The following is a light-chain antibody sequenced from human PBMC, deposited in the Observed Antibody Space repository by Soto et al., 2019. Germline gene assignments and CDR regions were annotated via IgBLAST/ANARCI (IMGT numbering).Light chain of an antibody. J-gene: IGKJ4*01. CDR3: QQYGSSPPVT. CDR1: QSVRSNY. Sequence: EIVLTQSPGALSLSPGERATLSCRASQSVRSNYLAWYQQKPGQAPRLFIYGASSRATGIPDRFSGSGSGTDFTLTISRLEPEDFAVYYCQQYGSSPPVTFGGGTRVEIK. V-gene: IGKV3-20*01. CDR2: GAS.